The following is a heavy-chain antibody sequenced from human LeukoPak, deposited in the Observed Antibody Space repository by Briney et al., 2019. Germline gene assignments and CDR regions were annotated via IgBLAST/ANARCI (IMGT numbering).Heavy chain of an antibody. D-gene: IGHD3-22*01. CDR1: GYSISSGYY. J-gene: IGHJ3*02. CDR3: ARVVETYHYDSSGPHAFDI. CDR2: IYHSGST. V-gene: IGHV4-38-2*02. Sequence: PSETLSLTCTVSGYSISSGYYWGWIRQPPGKGLEWIGSIYHSGSTYYNPSLKSRVTISVDTSKNQFSLKLSSVTAADTAVYYCARVVETYHYDSSGPHAFDIWGQGTMVTVSS.